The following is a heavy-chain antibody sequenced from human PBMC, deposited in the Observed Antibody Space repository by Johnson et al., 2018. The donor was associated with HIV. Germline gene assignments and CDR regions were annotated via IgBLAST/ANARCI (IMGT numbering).Heavy chain of an antibody. CDR2: INWNGGST. V-gene: IGHV3-20*04. Sequence: VQLVESGGGVVQPGGSLRLSCAASGFTFDDYGMSWVRQAPGKGLEWVSGINWNGGSTSYADSVKGRFTISRDNAKNSLYLQMNSLRAEDTALYYCARGRIAARPHAFDIWGQGTMVTVSS. J-gene: IGHJ3*02. D-gene: IGHD6-6*01. CDR1: GFTFDDYG. CDR3: ARGRIAARPHAFDI.